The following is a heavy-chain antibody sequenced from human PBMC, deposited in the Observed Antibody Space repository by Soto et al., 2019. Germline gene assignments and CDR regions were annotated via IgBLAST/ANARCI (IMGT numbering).Heavy chain of an antibody. Sequence: ASETRSLTCTLSGGSMSSVDYYWSCIRQPPGKGLEWIGYIYYSGSTYYNPSLKSRVTISVDTSKNQFSLKLSSVTAADTAVYYCASSSGYSPYFDYWGQGTLVTVSS. CDR3: ASSSGYSPYFDY. V-gene: IGHV4-30-4*01. CDR2: IYYSGST. CDR1: GGSMSSVDYY. J-gene: IGHJ4*02. D-gene: IGHD3-22*01.